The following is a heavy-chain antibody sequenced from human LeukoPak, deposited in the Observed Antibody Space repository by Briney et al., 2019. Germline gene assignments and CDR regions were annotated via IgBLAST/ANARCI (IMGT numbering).Heavy chain of an antibody. Sequence: ASVKVSCKASGYTFTGYYMHWVRQAPGQGLEWMGWINPDSGGTNFAHKFQGRVTMTRDTSISTAYMELSRLGSDDTAVYYCGRDFRDSLDYWGQGTLVTVSS. J-gene: IGHJ4*02. CDR3: GRDFRDSLDY. V-gene: IGHV1-2*07. CDR1: GYTFTGYY. CDR2: INPDSGGT.